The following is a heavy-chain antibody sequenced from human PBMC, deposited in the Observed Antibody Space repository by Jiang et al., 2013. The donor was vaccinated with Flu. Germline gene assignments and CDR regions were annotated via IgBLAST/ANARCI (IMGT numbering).Heavy chain of an antibody. CDR3: ARDGDWTPLDY. V-gene: IGHV1-69*04. CDR1: GGTFSKSA. Sequence: SGAEVKKPGSSVKVSCKASGGTFSKSAINWVRQAPGQGLEWLGAIIPMLEIATYAQRLQGRVTITADKSTSTTYMEVSSLRSEDTAVYYCARDGDWTPLDYWGQ. D-gene: IGHD3-10*01. CDR2: IIPMLEIA. J-gene: IGHJ4*02.